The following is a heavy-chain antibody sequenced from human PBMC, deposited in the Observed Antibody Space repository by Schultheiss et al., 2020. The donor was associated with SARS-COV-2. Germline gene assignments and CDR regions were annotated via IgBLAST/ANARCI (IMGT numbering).Heavy chain of an antibody. V-gene: IGHV1-8*01. CDR1: GYTFTSYD. CDR3: ARDERTEGGVSYYGMDV. J-gene: IGHJ6*02. D-gene: IGHD2-15*01. CDR2: MNPNSGNT. Sequence: ASVKVSCKASGYTFTSYDINWVRQATGQGLEWMGWMNPNSGNTGYAQKFQGRVTMTRNTSISTAYMELRSLRSDDTAVYYCARDERTEGGVSYYGMDVWGQGTTVTVSS.